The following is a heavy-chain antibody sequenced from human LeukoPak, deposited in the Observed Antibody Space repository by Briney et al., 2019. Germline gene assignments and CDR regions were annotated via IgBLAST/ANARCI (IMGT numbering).Heavy chain of an antibody. J-gene: IGHJ4*02. D-gene: IGHD5-18*01. CDR2: IYHTGNT. CDR3: ARDWKGYSYGYNY. CDR1: GGSISSGGYY. Sequence: SETLSLTCTVSGGSISSGGYYWSWIRQHPGKGLEWIGYIYHTGNTYYTPSLKSRVTMSVDTSKNQFSLKLSSVTAADTAVYYCARDWKGYSYGYNYWGQGTLVTVSS. V-gene: IGHV4-31*03.